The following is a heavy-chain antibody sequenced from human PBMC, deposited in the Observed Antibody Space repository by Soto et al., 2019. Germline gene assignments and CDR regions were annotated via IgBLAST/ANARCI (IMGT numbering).Heavy chain of an antibody. Sequence: PGESLKISCKGSGYSFTSYWISWVRQMPGKGLEWMGRIDPSDSYTNYSPSFQGHVTISADKSISTAYLQWSSLKASDTAMYYCARSVSWLESDIVVTIDYWGQGTLVTVSS. CDR3: ARSVSWLESDIVVTIDY. CDR1: GYSFTSYW. V-gene: IGHV5-10-1*01. D-gene: IGHD5-12*01. J-gene: IGHJ4*02. CDR2: IDPSDSYT.